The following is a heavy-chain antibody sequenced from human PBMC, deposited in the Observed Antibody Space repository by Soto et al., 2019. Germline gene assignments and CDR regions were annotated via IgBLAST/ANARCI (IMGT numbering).Heavy chain of an antibody. CDR1: GFTFSSYW. Sequence: GGSLRLSCAASGFTFSSYWMSWVRQAPGKGLEWVANIKQDGSEKYYVDSEKGRFTISRDNAKNSLYLQMNSLRAEDTAVYYCARDAYDFWSGYHRFDYWGQGTLVTVSS. D-gene: IGHD3-3*01. V-gene: IGHV3-7*03. J-gene: IGHJ4*02. CDR3: ARDAYDFWSGYHRFDY. CDR2: IKQDGSEK.